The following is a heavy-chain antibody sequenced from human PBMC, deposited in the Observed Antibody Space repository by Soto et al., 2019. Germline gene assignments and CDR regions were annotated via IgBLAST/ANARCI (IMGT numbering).Heavy chain of an antibody. CDR2: ISGSGGST. V-gene: IGHV3-23*01. CDR1: GFTFSSYA. CDR3: AKCNYDFWSGYYFADY. Sequence: PGGSLRLSCAASGFTFSSYAMSWVRQAPWKGLEWVSAISGSGGSTYYADSVKGRFTISRDNSKNTLYLQMNSLRAEDTAVYYCAKCNYDFWSGYYFADYWGQGTLVTVSS. J-gene: IGHJ4*02. D-gene: IGHD3-3*01.